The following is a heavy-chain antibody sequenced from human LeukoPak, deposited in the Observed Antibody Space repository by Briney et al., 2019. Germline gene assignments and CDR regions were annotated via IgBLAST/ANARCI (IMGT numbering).Heavy chain of an antibody. Sequence: GASVEVSCKASGGTFSSYAISWVRQAPGQGLEWMGRIIPILGIANYAQKFQGRVTITADKSTSTAYMELSSLRSEDTAVYYCAIPHYDSSGYYPLFDYWGQGTLVTVSS. V-gene: IGHV1-69*04. CDR2: IIPILGIA. J-gene: IGHJ4*02. D-gene: IGHD3-22*01. CDR1: GGTFSSYA. CDR3: AIPHYDSSGYYPLFDY.